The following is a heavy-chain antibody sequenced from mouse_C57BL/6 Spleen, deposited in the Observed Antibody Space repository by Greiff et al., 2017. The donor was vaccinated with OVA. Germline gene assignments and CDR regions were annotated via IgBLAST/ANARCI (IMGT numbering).Heavy chain of an antibody. V-gene: IGHV1-64*01. J-gene: IGHJ2*01. Sequence: QVQLKQPGAELVKPGASVKLSCKASGYTFTSYWMHWVKQRPGQGLEWIGMIHPNSGSTNYNEKFKSKATLTVDKSSSTAYMQLSSLTSEDSAVYYCAPYDYDVGVDYWGQGTTLTVSS. D-gene: IGHD2-4*01. CDR3: APYDYDVGVDY. CDR2: IHPNSGST. CDR1: GYTFTSYW.